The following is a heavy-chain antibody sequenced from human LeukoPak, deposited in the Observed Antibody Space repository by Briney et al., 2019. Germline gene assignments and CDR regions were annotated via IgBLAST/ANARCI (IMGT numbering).Heavy chain of an antibody. Sequence: GGSLRLSCAASGFTFSSYAMSWVRQAPGNGLEWVSGTSGSSGSTYYADSVKGRFTISRDNSKNTLYLQMNSLRAEDTAVYYCAKELRCSESLFDYWGQGTLVTVSS. J-gene: IGHJ4*02. CDR2: TSGSSGST. D-gene: IGHD3-16*01. CDR3: AKELRCSESLFDY. CDR1: GFTFSSYA. V-gene: IGHV3-23*01.